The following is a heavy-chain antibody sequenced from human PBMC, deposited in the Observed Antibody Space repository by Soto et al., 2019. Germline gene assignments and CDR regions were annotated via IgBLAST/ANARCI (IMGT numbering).Heavy chain of an antibody. J-gene: IGHJ4*02. CDR2: TSNSGST. D-gene: IGHD2-2*01. CDR3: ARGGGSTKVDY. Sequence: QVQLQESGPGLVKPSQTLSLTCTVSGGSITSSGYYWSWIRQHPGEGLEWIGFTSNSGSTSYNPSLKXXVTISVDTPSNQFSLNLKSVTAAATAVYYCARGGGSTKVDYWGQGTLVTVSP. CDR1: GGSITSSGYY. V-gene: IGHV4-31*03.